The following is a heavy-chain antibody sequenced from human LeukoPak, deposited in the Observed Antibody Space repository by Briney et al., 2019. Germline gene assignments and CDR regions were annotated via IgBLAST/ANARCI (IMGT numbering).Heavy chain of an antibody. Sequence: GGSLRHSCAASGFTFSNAWMSWVRQAPGRGLEWVGRIKSKTDGGTTDYAAPVKGRFTISRDDSKNTRYLQMNSLKTEDTAVYYCTTDGTAGLVEQQLVDYWGQGTLVTVSS. J-gene: IGHJ4*02. CDR2: IKSKTDGGTT. V-gene: IGHV3-15*01. D-gene: IGHD6-13*01. CDR3: TTDGTAGLVEQQLVDY. CDR1: GFTFSNAW.